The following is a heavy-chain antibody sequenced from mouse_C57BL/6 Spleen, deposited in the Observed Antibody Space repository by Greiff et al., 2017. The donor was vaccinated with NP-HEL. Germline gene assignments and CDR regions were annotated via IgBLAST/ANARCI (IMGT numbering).Heavy chain of an antibody. CDR2: ISNDGSN. CDR3: AREYYGNRDY. J-gene: IGHJ2*01. CDR1: GYSITSCYY. Sequence: EVQLQQSGPGLVKPSQSLSLTCSVSGYSITSCYYWYWIRQFPGNKLEWMGYISNDGSNNYNPSLKNRIPITRDTSKNKFFLKLHSVTTEDTATYYCAREYYGNRDYWGQGTTLTVSS. D-gene: IGHD1-1*01. V-gene: IGHV3-6*01.